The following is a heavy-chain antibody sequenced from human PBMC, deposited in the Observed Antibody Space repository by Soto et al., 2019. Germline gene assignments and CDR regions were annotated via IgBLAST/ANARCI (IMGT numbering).Heavy chain of an antibody. D-gene: IGHD3-3*01. Sequence: QVQLVESGGGLVKPGGSLRLSCAASGFIFSDYYMTWIRQAPGKGLEWLSCSSNRDRSTYYADSVKDRFVVSKDNAKNVGDLQMNSLRAEDTAVYFCARAWKIEKFGVISMSKGLDVWGQGTTVTVSS. CDR3: ARAWKIEKFGVISMSKGLDV. V-gene: IGHV3-11*01. CDR1: GFIFSDYY. CDR2: SSNRDRST. J-gene: IGHJ6*02.